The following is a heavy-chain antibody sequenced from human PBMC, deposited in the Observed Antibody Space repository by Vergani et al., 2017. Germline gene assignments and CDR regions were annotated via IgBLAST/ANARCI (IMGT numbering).Heavy chain of an antibody. CDR2: IDPSDSYT. CDR1: GYSFTSYW. Sequence: EVQLVQSGAEVKKPGESLRISCKGSGYSFTSYWISWVRQMTGKGLEWMGRIDPSDSYTNYRPSFQGHVTISADKSISTAYLHWSSLKASDTSMYYWARQVEVAGKWWDPYYYYGMDVWGQGTTVTVSS. V-gene: IGHV5-10-1*01. D-gene: IGHD6-19*01. J-gene: IGHJ6*02. CDR3: ARQVEVAGKWWDPYYYYGMDV.